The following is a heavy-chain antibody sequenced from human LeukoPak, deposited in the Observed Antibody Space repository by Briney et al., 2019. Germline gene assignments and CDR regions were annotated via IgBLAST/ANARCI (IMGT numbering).Heavy chain of an antibody. CDR3: ASRLGAPDY. D-gene: IGHD7-27*01. CDR2: INHSGST. CDR1: GGSFSGYY. Sequence: SETLSLTCAVYGGSFSGYYWNWIRQPPGKGLEWIGEINHSGSTNYNPSLKSRVTISVDTSKNQFSLKLSSVTAADTAVYYCASRLGAPDYWGQGTLVTVSS. V-gene: IGHV4-34*01. J-gene: IGHJ4*02.